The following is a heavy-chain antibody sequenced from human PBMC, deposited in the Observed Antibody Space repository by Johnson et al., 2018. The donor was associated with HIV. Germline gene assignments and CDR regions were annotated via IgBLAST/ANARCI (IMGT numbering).Heavy chain of an antibody. CDR1: GFTFDDYG. CDR2: INWNGGST. Sequence: EVQLVESGGGVVRPGGSLRLSCAASGFTFDDYGMSWVRQAPGKGLEWVSGINWNGGSTGYADSVKGRFTISRDNAKNSLYLQMNSLRAEDTALYYCARGGVRIYGDYGDSREAFDIWGQGTMVTVSS. V-gene: IGHV3-20*04. J-gene: IGHJ3*02. D-gene: IGHD4-17*01. CDR3: ARGGVRIYGDYGDSREAFDI.